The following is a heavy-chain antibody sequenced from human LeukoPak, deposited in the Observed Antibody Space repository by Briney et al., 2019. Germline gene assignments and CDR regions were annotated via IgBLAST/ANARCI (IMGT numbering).Heavy chain of an antibody. CDR3: ARRYYGSGSFY. D-gene: IGHD3-10*01. J-gene: IGHJ4*02. CDR1: GGSISSSSYY. V-gene: IGHV4-39*01. CDR2: IYYSGST. Sequence: SGTLSLTCTVSGGSISSSSYYWGWIRQPPGKGLEWIGSIYYSGSTYYNPSLKSRVTISVDTSKNQFSLKLSSVTAADTAVYYCARRYYGSGSFYWGQGTLVTVPS.